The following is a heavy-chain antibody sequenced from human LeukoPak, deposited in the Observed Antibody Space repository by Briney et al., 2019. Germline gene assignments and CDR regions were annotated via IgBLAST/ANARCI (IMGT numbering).Heavy chain of an antibody. V-gene: IGHV4-38-2*02. J-gene: IGHJ4*02. Sequence: SETLSLTCTVSGYSFSSAYHWAWIRQPPGKGLEWIASLYYSGTTYYNPSLKSRVTLSVDTSKKQFSLRLRSMTATDTAVYYCARDTDYGDYKYFAYWGQGTLVTVSS. CDR2: LYYSGTT. D-gene: IGHD4-17*01. CDR3: ARDTDYGDYKYFAY. CDR1: GYSFSSAYH.